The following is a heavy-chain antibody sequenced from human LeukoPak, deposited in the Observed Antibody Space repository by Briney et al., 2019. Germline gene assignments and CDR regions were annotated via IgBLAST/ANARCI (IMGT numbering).Heavy chain of an antibody. D-gene: IGHD2-8*01. Sequence: PSETLSLTFAVYGGSFSGYYWSWVRQAPGKGLEWIGEITRSGSTNYNPSLMRRVTISLGTSTNQFARKWSSMAGAERAGDYCGRAPTPVSYYYMDVWGKGTTVTVS. J-gene: IGHJ6*03. CDR1: GGSFSGYY. V-gene: IGHV4-34*01. CDR2: ITRSGST. CDR3: GRAPTPVSYYYMDV.